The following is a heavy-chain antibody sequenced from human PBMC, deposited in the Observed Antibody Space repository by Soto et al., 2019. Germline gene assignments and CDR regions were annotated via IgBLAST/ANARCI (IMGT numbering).Heavy chain of an antibody. CDR2: ISAYTDNP. CDR3: ARVIPGAEAWFGP. CDR1: GYTFTNYG. J-gene: IGHJ5*02. V-gene: IGHV1-18*01. D-gene: IGHD2-2*01. Sequence: VKVSCKASGYTFTNYGVTWVRQAPGQGLEWMGWISAYTDNPNYAQKFQGRVTMTIDTSTTTAYMDLRSLTSDDTAVYYCARVIPGAEAWFGPWGQGTLVTVSS.